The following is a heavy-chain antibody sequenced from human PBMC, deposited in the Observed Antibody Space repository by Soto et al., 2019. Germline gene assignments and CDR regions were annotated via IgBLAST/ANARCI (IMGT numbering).Heavy chain of an antibody. V-gene: IGHV3-21*04. CDR3: APHYFDGTPYS. Sequence: GGSLRLSCAASGFTFSSFGMNWVRQAPGKGLEWVSSISSSSSYIYYADSVKGRFTISRDNAGNSLYLQMDGLRAEDTAVYYCAPHYFDGTPYSWGQGTLVTVSS. CDR2: ISSSSSYI. J-gene: IGHJ4*02. CDR1: GFTFSSFG. D-gene: IGHD3-22*01.